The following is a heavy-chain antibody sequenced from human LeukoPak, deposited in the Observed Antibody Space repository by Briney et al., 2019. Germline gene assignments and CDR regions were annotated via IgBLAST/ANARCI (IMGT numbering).Heavy chain of an antibody. Sequence: PSETLSLTCAVYGGSFSGYYWSWIRQPPGKGLEWIGYIYYSGSTNYNPSLKSRVTISVDTSKNQFSLKLSSVTAADTAVYYCARAGYDFWSGYYMRYGMDVWGQGTTVTVSS. D-gene: IGHD3-3*01. CDR2: IYYSGST. V-gene: IGHV4-59*01. CDR3: ARAGYDFWSGYYMRYGMDV. J-gene: IGHJ6*02. CDR1: GGSFSGYY.